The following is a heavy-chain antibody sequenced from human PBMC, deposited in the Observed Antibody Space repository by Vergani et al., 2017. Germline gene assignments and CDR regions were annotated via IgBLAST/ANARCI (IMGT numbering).Heavy chain of an antibody. J-gene: IGHJ4*02. CDR3: AKAGYYGSGSYYNGVLGYYVDY. V-gene: IGHV3-30*18. D-gene: IGHD3-10*01. CDR1: GFTFSSYG. CDR2: ISYDGSNK. Sequence: QVQLVESGGGVVQPGRSLRLSCAASGFTFSSYGMHWVRQAPGKGLEWVAVISYDGSNKYYADSVKGRFTISRDNSKNTLYLQMNSLRAEDTAVYCCAKAGYYGSGSYYNGVLGYYVDYWGQGTLVTVSS.